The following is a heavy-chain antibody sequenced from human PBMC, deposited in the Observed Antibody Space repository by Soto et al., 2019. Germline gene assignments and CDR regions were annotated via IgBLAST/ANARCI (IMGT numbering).Heavy chain of an antibody. CDR1: GGTFNNYA. CDR3: SRGRDSSVYRYAMDV. J-gene: IGHJ6*02. CDR2: IIPLFGTA. Sequence: QVQLVKSGAEVKKHGSSVKVSCKASGGTFNNYAISWVRQAPGQGLEWMGGIIPLFGTANYAQKFQGRVTITADESTSTAYMELTILRSEDTAVYYFSRGRDSSVYRYAMDVWGQGTTVTVSS. D-gene: IGHD3-22*01. V-gene: IGHV1-69*01.